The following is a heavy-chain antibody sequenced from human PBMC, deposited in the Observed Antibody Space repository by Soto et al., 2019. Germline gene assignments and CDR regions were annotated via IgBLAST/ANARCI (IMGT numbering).Heavy chain of an antibody. Sequence: PGESLKISCKASGYRFTNYWIAWVRQMPGKGLEWMGIIYPGDSDTRYSPSFQGQVTISADKSISTAYLHWSSLKASDTAVYYCARPYSGSYYSNFDYWGQGTLVTVS. V-gene: IGHV5-51*01. CDR3: ARPYSGSYYSNFDY. D-gene: IGHD1-26*01. CDR1: GYRFTNYW. J-gene: IGHJ4*02. CDR2: IYPGDSDT.